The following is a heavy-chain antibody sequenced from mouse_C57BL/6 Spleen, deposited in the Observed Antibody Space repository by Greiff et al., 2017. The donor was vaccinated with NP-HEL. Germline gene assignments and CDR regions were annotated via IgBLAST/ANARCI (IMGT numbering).Heavy chain of an antibody. D-gene: IGHD2-3*01. CDR3: ARLDGSYAMDY. CDR2: IDPSDSET. V-gene: IGHV1-52*01. CDR1: GYTFTSYW. J-gene: IGHJ4*01. Sequence: VKLQQPGAELVRPGSSVKLSCKASGYTFTSYWMHWVKQRPIQGLEWIGNIDPSDSETHYNQKFKDKATLTVDKSSSTAYMQLSSLTSEDSAVYYCARLDGSYAMDYWGQGTSVTVSS.